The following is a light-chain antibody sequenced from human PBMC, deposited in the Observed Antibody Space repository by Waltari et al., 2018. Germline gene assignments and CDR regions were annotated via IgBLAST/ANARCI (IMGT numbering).Light chain of an antibody. Sequence: DILMTQSPSSVSASVGDSITITCRASQGIANWIAWYQQKPGKAPQLLIYAAATLQSGVPSRVSGSGSGTDFTLTISRLQPEDFATYFCQQTSSFPRTFGQGTKVEIK. J-gene: IGKJ1*01. CDR3: QQTSSFPRT. CDR1: QGIANW. V-gene: IGKV1-12*01. CDR2: AAA.